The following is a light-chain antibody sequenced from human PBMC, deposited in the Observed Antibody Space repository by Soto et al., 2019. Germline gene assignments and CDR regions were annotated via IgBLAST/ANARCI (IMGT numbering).Light chain of an antibody. Sequence: EIVLTQSPGTLSLSPGERATLSCRASQSVSNNYLAWFQQKPGQAPRLLIYVASSRDTGIPDRFSGSGSGTEFTLTISRLEPEDFAVYYCHEYGSSSRTFGQGTRVEI. CDR3: HEYGSSSRT. CDR1: QSVSNNY. V-gene: IGKV3-20*01. J-gene: IGKJ1*01. CDR2: VAS.